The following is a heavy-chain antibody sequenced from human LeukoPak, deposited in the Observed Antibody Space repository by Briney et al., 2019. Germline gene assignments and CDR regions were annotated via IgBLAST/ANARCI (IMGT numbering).Heavy chain of an antibody. D-gene: IGHD2-2*01. CDR2: ISSSSSYI. V-gene: IGHV3-21*01. CDR1: GFTFSSHS. Sequence: GGSLRLSCAASGFTFSSHSMNWVRQAPGKGLEWVSSISSSSSYIYYADSVKGRFTISRDNAKNSLYLQMNSLRAEDTAVYYCARYGSGGSTSCHTNWGQGTLVTVSS. J-gene: IGHJ4*02. CDR3: ARYGSGGSTSCHTN.